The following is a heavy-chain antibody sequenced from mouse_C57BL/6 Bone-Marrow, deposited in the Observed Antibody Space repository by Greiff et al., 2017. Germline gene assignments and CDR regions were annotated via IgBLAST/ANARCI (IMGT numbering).Heavy chain of an antibody. Sequence: QVQLKQPGAELVRPGSSVKLSCKASGYTFTEYTIHWVKQRSGQGLEWIGWFYPGSGSIKYNEKFKDKATLTADKSSSTVYMELSRLTSGDSAVYFCAGHEDGLYGSSCGGYFDVWGTGTTVTVAS. CDR2: FYPGSGSI. CDR1: GYTFTEYT. D-gene: IGHD1-1*01. J-gene: IGHJ1*03. V-gene: IGHV1-62-2*01. CDR3: AGHEDGLYGSSCGGYFDV.